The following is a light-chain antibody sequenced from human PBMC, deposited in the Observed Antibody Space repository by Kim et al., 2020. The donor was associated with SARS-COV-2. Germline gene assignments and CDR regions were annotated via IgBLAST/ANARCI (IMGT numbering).Light chain of an antibody. CDR3: QAWDSSTGV. Sequence: VSPGQTPSITCSADKLGDKYACWYQKKPGQSPVLVIYQDSQRPSGIPERFSGSDSGNTATLTISGTQAMDEADYYCQAWDSSTGVFATGTKVTVL. CDR2: QDS. J-gene: IGLJ1*01. V-gene: IGLV3-1*01. CDR1: KLGDKY.